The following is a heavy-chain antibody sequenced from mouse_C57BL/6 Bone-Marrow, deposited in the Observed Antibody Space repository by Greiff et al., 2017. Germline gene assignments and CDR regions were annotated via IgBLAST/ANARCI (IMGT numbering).Heavy chain of an antibody. D-gene: IGHD1-1*01. CDR2: IDPSDSYT. CDR1: GYTFTSYW. Sequence: VQLQQPWAELVRPGTSVKLSCKASGYTFTSYWMHWVKQRPGQGLEWIGVIDPSDSYTNYNQNFKGKATLTVDTSSSTAYMQLSSLTSEDSAVYYCARRGLLRYYYAMDYWGQGTSVTVSS. CDR3: ARRGLLRYYYAMDY. J-gene: IGHJ4*01. V-gene: IGHV1-59*01.